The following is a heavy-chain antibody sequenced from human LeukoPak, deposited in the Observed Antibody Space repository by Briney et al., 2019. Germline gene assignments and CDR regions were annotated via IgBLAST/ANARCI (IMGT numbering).Heavy chain of an antibody. CDR3: ARDIPESSGYYI. CDR1: GFTFSTYG. Sequence: EDSVKVSCKASGFTFSTYGITWMRQAPGQGLEWLGYISAYSADTNYAQKLQGRVTMATDTSTTTAYLEMRSLRSDDTAVYYCARDIPESSGYYIWGQGTQVTVSS. V-gene: IGHV1-18*01. J-gene: IGHJ4*02. CDR2: ISAYSADT. D-gene: IGHD6-19*01.